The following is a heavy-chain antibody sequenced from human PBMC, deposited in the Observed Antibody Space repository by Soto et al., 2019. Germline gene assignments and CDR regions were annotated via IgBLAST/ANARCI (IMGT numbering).Heavy chain of an antibody. Sequence: GESLKISCKGSGYSFTSYWIGWVRQMPGEGLEWMGIIYPGDSDTRYRPSFQGQVTFSADKSNNTAYLHWSSLKASDTAMYFCARRLGVSGTYYFDYWGQGTLVTVS. CDR2: IYPGDSDT. J-gene: IGHJ4*02. CDR1: GYSFTSYW. V-gene: IGHV5-51*01. CDR3: ARRLGVSGTYYFDY. D-gene: IGHD1-26*01.